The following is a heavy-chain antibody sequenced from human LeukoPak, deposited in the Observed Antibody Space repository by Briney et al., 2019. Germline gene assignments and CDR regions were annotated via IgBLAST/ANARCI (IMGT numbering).Heavy chain of an antibody. CDR3: ARGSRLYYYYGMDV. J-gene: IGHJ6*02. V-gene: IGHV4-4*07. CDR1: GGPIRSYH. CDR2: IYTIGST. D-gene: IGHD1-1*01. Sequence: SETLSLTCTVSGGPIRSYHGSWLRQPAGWGLEWIGRIYTIGSTNYNPPLKSRVTMSVDTSKNQFSLKLSSVTAADTAVYYCARGSRLYYYYGMDVWGQGTTVTVSS.